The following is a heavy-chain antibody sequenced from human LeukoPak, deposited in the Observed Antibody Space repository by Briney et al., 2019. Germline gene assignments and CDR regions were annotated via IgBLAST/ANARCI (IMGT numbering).Heavy chain of an antibody. D-gene: IGHD5-18*01. Sequence: SETLSFTCTVSGGSISSSSYYWGWIRQPPGKGLEWIGSIYYSGSTYYNPSLKSRVTISVDTSKNQFSLKLSSVTAADTAVYYCARFGDTAMVSYWYFDLWGRGTLVTVSS. V-gene: IGHV4-39*01. CDR2: IYYSGST. CDR3: ARFGDTAMVSYWYFDL. CDR1: GGSISSSSYY. J-gene: IGHJ2*01.